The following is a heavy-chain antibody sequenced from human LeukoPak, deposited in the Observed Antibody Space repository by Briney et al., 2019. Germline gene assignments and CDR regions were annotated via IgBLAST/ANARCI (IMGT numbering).Heavy chain of an antibody. CDR3: ARDRYDDSGYYEY. CDR2: IYTDGRT. V-gene: IGHV3-53*01. D-gene: IGHD3-22*01. J-gene: IGHJ4*02. CDR1: GPTVRSNY. Sequence: GGSLRLSCATSGPTVRSNYMAWVRQAPGKGLEWVSFIYTDGRTYYADSVKGRFTISRDSSKNTLYLHMNGLRAEDTALYYCARDRYDDSGYYEYWGQGTLVTVSS.